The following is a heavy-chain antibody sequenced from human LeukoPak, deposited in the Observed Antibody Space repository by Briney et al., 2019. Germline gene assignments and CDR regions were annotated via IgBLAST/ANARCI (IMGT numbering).Heavy chain of an antibody. CDR3: TSDYGGNSGIYYFDY. CDR2: ISSSSSYI. D-gene: IGHD4-23*01. Sequence: GGSLRLSCAASGFTFSSYSMNWVRQAPGKGLEWVSSISSSSSYIYYADSVKGRFTISRDNAKNSLYLQMNSLRAEDTAVYYCTSDYGGNSGIYYFDYWGQGTLVTVSS. J-gene: IGHJ4*02. CDR1: GFTFSSYS. V-gene: IGHV3-21*01.